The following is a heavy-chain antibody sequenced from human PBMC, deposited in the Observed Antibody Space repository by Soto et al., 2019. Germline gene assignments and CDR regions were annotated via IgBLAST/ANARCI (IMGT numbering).Heavy chain of an antibody. V-gene: IGHV2-5*02. J-gene: IGHJ4*02. CDR1: GFSLSTSGVG. Sequence: QITLKESGPTLVKPTQTLTLTCTFSGFSLSTSGVGGGWILQPPGKALEWLALIYWDDDKRYSPSLKSRLTNTKDATKNQVVLTMTNMDPVDTSTYSCAHWGGYFDSWGEGPLVTVSS. CDR3: AHWGGYFDS. D-gene: IGHD3-10*01. CDR2: IYWDDDK.